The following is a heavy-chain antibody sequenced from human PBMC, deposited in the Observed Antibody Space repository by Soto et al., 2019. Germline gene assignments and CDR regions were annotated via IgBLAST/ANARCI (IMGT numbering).Heavy chain of an antibody. CDR1: GFTVSSNY. CDR2: IYSGGST. V-gene: IGHV3-53*04. J-gene: IGHJ3*02. CDR3: AGASQYCSAATCSPCALDI. D-gene: IGHD2-15*01. Sequence: PGGSLRLSCAASGFTVSSNYMTWVRQAPGKGLEWVSAIYSGGSTYYADSVKGRFTISRHTSENTLFLQMNSLRPDDTAVYYCAGASQYCSAATCSPCALDIWGQGTMVTVSS.